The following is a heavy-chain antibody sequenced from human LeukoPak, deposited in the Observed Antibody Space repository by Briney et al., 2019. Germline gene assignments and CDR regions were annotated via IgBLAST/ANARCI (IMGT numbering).Heavy chain of an antibody. CDR1: GGFINNYY. V-gene: IGHV4-59*01. Sequence: SETLSLTCTVSGGFINNYYWSWIRQPPGKGLEWIGYIYYNGNSNYNPSLKSRVTISVDTSKNQFSLNLSSVTPADTAVYYCARDRRHRSSGVGDLAYYFDYWGQGTLVTVSS. CDR2: IYYNGNS. J-gene: IGHJ4*02. D-gene: IGHD1-14*01. CDR3: ARDRRHRSSGVGDLAYYFDY.